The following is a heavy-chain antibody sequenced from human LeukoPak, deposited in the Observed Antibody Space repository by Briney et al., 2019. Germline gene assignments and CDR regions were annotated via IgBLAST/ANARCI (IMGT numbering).Heavy chain of an antibody. D-gene: IGHD6-13*01. CDR1: GGSISSNNW. J-gene: IGHJ4*02. V-gene: IGHV4-4*02. CDR2: IFHSGST. Sequence: PSETLSLTFAVSGGSISSNNWWYWVRQPPGKGLEWIGEIFHSGSTNYNPSLKSRVTISVDKSKNQFSLKLNSVTAADTAVYYCARAEPRGSIWYPYWGQGTLVTVSS. CDR3: ARAEPRGSIWYPY.